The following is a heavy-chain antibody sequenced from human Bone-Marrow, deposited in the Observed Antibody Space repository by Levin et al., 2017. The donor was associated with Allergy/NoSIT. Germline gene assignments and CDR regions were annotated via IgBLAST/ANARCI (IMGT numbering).Heavy chain of an antibody. CDR1: GYTFIGYN. CDR3: ARVLSGYDRNFHF. CDR2: INANSGGP. V-gene: IGHV1-2*02. Sequence: RASVKVSCKASGYTFIGYNIHWVRQAPGQGLEWMGWINANSGGPNSAQKFQGRVTMTRDTSISTAYMELSRLRSDDTAVYYCARVLSGYDRNFHFWGQGTLVTVSS. J-gene: IGHJ4*02. D-gene: IGHD5-12*01.